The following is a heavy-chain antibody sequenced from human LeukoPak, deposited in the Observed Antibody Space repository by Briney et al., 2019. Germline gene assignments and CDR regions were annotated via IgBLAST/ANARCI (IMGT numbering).Heavy chain of an antibody. D-gene: IGHD3-3*01. CDR3: AKDLSITIFGARFDY. Sequence: AGGSLRLSCAASGFTFSSYAMHWVRQAPGKGLEWVAVISYDGSNKYYADSVKGRFTISRDNSKNTLYLQMNSLRVEDTAVYYCAKDLSITIFGARFDYWGQGTLVTVSS. J-gene: IGHJ4*02. CDR2: ISYDGSNK. V-gene: IGHV3-30-3*01. CDR1: GFTFSSYA.